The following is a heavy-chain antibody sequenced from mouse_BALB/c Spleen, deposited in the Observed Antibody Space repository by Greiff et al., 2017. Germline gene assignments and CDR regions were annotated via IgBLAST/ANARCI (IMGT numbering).Heavy chain of an antibody. CDR1: GFTFTDYY. V-gene: IGHV7-3*02. D-gene: IGHD3-1*01. CDR2: IRNKANGYTT. J-gene: IGHJ3*01. CDR3: ARQLGLQAWFAY. Sequence: EVMLVESGGGLVQPGGSLRLSYATSGFTFTDYYMSWVRQPPGKALGWLGFIRNKANGYTTEYSASVKGRFTISRDNSQSILYLQMNTLRAEDSATYYCARQLGLQAWFAYWGQGTLVTVSA.